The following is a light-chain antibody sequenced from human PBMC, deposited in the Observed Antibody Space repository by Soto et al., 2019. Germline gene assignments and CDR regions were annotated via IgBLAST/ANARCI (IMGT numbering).Light chain of an antibody. CDR3: AAWDDSLSGWV. V-gene: IGLV1-47*01. CDR1: SSNIGTNH. CDR2: RNS. J-gene: IGLJ3*02. Sequence: QSVLTQSPSASGTPGQWVTISCSGGSSNIGTNHVYWYQHLPGAAPKLLIYRNSLRPSGVPDRFSGSNSGTSASLAISGLRSDDEADYYCAAWDDSLSGWVFGGGTKLTVL.